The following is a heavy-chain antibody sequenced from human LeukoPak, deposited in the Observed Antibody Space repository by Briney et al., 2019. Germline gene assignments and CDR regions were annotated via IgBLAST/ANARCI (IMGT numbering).Heavy chain of an antibody. Sequence: LSGGSLRLSCAASGFSFSSYGMNWVRQAPGKGLEWVSAISGSGGSPYYADSVKGRFTISRDSSKNTLYLQMNNLRAEDTAVYYCARADRPGTFYAFDIWGQGTMVTVSS. CDR2: ISGSGGSP. V-gene: IGHV3-23*01. CDR3: ARADRPGTFYAFDI. J-gene: IGHJ3*02. CDR1: GFSFSSYG.